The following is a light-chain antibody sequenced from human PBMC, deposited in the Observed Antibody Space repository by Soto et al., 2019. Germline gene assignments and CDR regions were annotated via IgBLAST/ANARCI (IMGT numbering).Light chain of an antibody. J-gene: IGKJ3*01. Sequence: EIVLTQSPGTLSLSPGERATLSCRASQSVSSSYLAWYQQKPGQAPRLLIYGASSRATGIPDRFSGSGSGAVFRLIISRLEPEDFAVYYCQQYGSSPVTFGPGTKVDIK. V-gene: IGKV3-20*01. CDR2: GAS. CDR1: QSVSSSY. CDR3: QQYGSSPVT.